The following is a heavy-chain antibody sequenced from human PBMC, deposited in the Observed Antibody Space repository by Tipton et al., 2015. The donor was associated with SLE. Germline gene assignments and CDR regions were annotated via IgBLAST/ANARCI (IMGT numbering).Heavy chain of an antibody. V-gene: IGHV1-69*05. CDR2: IIPILHTA. CDR1: GGTVSSYA. CDR3: ARARNYYDFWSGYPSGAFDI. D-gene: IGHD3-3*01. J-gene: IGHJ3*02. Sequence: QSGAEVKKPGSAVKVSCTASGGTVSSYAISWVRQAPGQGLEWMGGIIPILHTANYAQKFQGRVTITTDESTTTAYMELSSLRSEDTAVYYCARARNYYDFWSGYPSGAFDIWGQGTMVTVSS.